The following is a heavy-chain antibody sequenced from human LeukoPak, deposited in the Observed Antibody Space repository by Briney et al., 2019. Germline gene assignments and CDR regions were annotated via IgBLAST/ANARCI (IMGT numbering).Heavy chain of an antibody. CDR2: MNPNSGNA. CDR3: ARVEGPYYYYGMDV. CDR1: GYTFTSYD. Sequence: ASVKVSCKASGYTFTSYDINWVRQATGQGLEWMGWMNPNSGNAGYVQKLQGRVTVTRNTSISTAYMELSSLRSEDTAVYYCARVEGPYYYYGMDVWGQGTTVTVSS. J-gene: IGHJ6*02. V-gene: IGHV1-8*01.